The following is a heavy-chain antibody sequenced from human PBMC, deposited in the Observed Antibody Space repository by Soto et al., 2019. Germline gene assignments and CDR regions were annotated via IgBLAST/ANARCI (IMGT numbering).Heavy chain of an antibody. J-gene: IGHJ4*02. V-gene: IGHV3-23*01. Sequence: PGGSLRLSCAASGFTCSSRAMIWVRQAPGKGLDWVSIISASGDNTYYADSVKGRFTISRDNSKNTLYLQVNSLRAEDTAVYYCAKLTYSDLWSGSHDSWSQGTLVTVSS. CDR1: GFTCSSRA. CDR2: ISASGDNT. D-gene: IGHD3-3*01. CDR3: AKLTYSDLWSGSHDS.